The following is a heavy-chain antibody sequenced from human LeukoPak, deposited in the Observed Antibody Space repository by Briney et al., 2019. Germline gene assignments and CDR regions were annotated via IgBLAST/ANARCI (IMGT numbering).Heavy chain of an antibody. Sequence: ASVKVSCKASGGTFSSYAISWVRLAPGQGHEWMGRIIPIFGTANYAQKFQGRVTITADESTSTAYMELSSLRSEDTAVYYCARGDGSGGDYYYMDVWGKGTTVTVSS. CDR1: GGTFSSYA. J-gene: IGHJ6*03. V-gene: IGHV1-69*13. CDR2: IIPIFGTA. D-gene: IGHD3-10*01. CDR3: ARGDGSGGDYYYMDV.